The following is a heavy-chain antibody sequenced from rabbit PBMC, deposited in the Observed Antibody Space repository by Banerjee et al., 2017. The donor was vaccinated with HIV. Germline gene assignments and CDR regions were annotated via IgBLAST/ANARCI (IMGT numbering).Heavy chain of an antibody. J-gene: IGHJ4*01. CDR1: GLDFSSSYW. CDR2: IYTGSSGST. D-gene: IGHD4-2*01. Sequence: QSLEESGGDLVKPGASLTLTCTASGLDFSSSYWICWVRQAPGKGLEWIGCIYTGSSGSTYYASWAKGRFTISKTSSTTVTLQMTSLTAADTATYFCARGGYAGSNLWGPGTLVTVS. V-gene: IGHV1S40*01. CDR3: ARGGYAGSNL.